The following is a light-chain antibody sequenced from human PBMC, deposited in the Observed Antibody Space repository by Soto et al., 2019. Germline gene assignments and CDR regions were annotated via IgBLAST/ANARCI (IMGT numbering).Light chain of an antibody. CDR3: QQYIRWPLT. J-gene: IGKJ4*01. Sequence: EIVMTQSPATLSVSPGERATLSCRASQSVSSNFAWYQQKPGQAPSLVIYGASTRATGTPARFSGSGSGTEFTLTISSLQSEDFAVYYCQQYIRWPLTFGGGTKVEIK. CDR2: GAS. CDR1: QSVSSN. V-gene: IGKV3-15*01.